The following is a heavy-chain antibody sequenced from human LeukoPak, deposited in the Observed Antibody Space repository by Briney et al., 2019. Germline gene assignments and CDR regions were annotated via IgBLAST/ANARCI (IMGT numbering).Heavy chain of an antibody. CDR3: ARDDGLTFDY. V-gene: IGHV3-74*01. Sequence: GGSLRLSCAASGFTFSSYWMHWVRQAPGEGLVWVSRINSDGSSTNYAASVKGRFTISRDNAKSTLYLQINSLRAEDTAVYYCARDDGLTFDYWGQGTLVTVSS. CDR2: INSDGSST. CDR1: GFTFSSYW. D-gene: IGHD3/OR15-3a*01. J-gene: IGHJ4*02.